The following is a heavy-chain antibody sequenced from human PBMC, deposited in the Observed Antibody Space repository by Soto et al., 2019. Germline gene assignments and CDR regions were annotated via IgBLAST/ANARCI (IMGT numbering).Heavy chain of an antibody. CDR2: IYRDDDN. D-gene: IGHD3-3*01. V-gene: IGHV2-5*02. J-gene: IGHJ4*02. CDR3: QHRVPRTFFCLVTTTTIYFDF. CDR1: GFSLTTSGGG. Sequence: QITWNESGPIQVKPRQTRTLTCTFSGFSLTTSGGGVGLIRQAPGTPPEWIAQIYRDDDNPYIQALNIRFTYTEDTTKNLMVPTMAYLDPLDTGIYSCQHRVPRTFFCLVTTTTIYFDFWGQGTPVAVSS.